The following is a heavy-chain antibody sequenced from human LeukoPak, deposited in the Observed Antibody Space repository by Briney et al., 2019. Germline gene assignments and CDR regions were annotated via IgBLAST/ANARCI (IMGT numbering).Heavy chain of an antibody. CDR2: IYPGDSDT. J-gene: IGHJ4*02. V-gene: IGHV5-51*01. D-gene: IGHD3-22*01. CDR1: GYSFTSYW. CDR3: ARRHYYYDRSGFYYYFDT. Sequence: GESLKISCKGSGYSFTSYWIGWVRQMPGNGLEWMGIIYPGDSDTRYSPSFQGQVTISADKSISTAYLQWSSLKASDTAMYYCARRHYYYDRSGFYYYFDTWGQGTQVTVTS.